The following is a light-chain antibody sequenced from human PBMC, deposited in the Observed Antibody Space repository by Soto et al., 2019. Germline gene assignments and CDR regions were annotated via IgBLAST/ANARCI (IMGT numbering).Light chain of an antibody. CDR3: YQYGHSPVT. V-gene: IGKV3-20*01. J-gene: IGKJ4*01. CDR2: DAS. CDR1: QSVRSTY. Sequence: EIVLTQTPGTVSLSPGERATLSCRASQSVRSTYFAWYQHKPGQAPRLLIFDASTRATGVPDRFSGSGSGTDFTLTISRLEPEDFALYYCYQYGHSPVTFGGGTKVEIK.